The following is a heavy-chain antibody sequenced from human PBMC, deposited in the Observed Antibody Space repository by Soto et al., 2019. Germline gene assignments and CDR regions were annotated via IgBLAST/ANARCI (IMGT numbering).Heavy chain of an antibody. D-gene: IGHD2-21*02. CDR1: GYTFISYD. J-gene: IGHJ4*02. V-gene: IGHV1-18*01. CDR2: ISAYNGKT. CDR3: ARKLHCGGDCYSFDS. Sequence: QVQLVQSGAEVKKPGTSVKVSCKASGYTFISYDISWVRQVGQGLEWMGGISAYNGKTKYAQKLQGRVTMTADTSTSIAYMELRSLRSDDTAVYYCARKLHCGGDCYSFDSWGQGTLVTVSS.